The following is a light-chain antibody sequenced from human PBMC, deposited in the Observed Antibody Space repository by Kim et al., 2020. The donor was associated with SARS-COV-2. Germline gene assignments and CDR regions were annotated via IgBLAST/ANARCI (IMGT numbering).Light chain of an antibody. CDR3: QSYNRDNVI. CDR1: SVSISGTC. J-gene: IGLJ2*01. CDR2: EDD. Sequence: GKQVTISCTRSSVSISGTCVRWYQQRPDGGHTMVIYEDDQRPSGVSDRFSGSIVNSSNSASLTISGLRTEDEADYYCQSYNRDNVIFGGGTQLTVL. V-gene: IGLV6-57*03.